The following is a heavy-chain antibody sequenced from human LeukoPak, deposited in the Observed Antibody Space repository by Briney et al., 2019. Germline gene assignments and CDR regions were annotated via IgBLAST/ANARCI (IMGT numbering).Heavy chain of an antibody. CDR1: GFTFSSYG. V-gene: IGHV3-33*01. Sequence: PGGSLRLSCAASGFTFSSYGMHWVRQAPGKGLEWVAVIWYDGSNKYYADSVKGRFTISRDNSKNTLYLQMNSLRAEDTAVYYCARDWMGYCIGGSCYSDYYGMDVWGQGTTVTVSS. J-gene: IGHJ6*02. CDR3: ARDWMGYCIGGSCYSDYYGMDV. CDR2: IWYDGSNK. D-gene: IGHD2-15*01.